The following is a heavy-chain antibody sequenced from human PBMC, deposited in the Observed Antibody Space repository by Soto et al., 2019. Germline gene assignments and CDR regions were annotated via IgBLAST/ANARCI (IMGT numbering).Heavy chain of an antibody. CDR2: IIPIFGTA. CDR1: GGTFSSYA. D-gene: IGHD4-17*01. J-gene: IGHJ4*02. V-gene: IGHV1-69*01. CDR3: AREGHGDYEGGTFFDY. Sequence: QVQLVQSGAEVKKPGSSVKVSCKASGGTFSSYAISWVRQAPGQGLEWMGGIIPIFGTANYAQKFQGRVTITADESTSTAYMELSSLRSDDTAVYYCAREGHGDYEGGTFFDYWGQGTLVTVSS.